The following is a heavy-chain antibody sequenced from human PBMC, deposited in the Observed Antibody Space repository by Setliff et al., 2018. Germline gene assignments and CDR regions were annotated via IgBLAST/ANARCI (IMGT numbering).Heavy chain of an antibody. V-gene: IGHV1-24*01. CDR3: ATVEHVLRFLEWLSRAECFQH. CDR2: FDPEDGET. D-gene: IGHD3-3*01. CDR1: GYTLTELS. Sequence: ASVKVSCKVSGYTLTELSMHWVRQAPGKGLEWMGGFDPEDGETIYAQKFQGRVTMTEDTSTDTAYMELSSLRSEDTAVYYCATVEHVLRFLEWLSRAECFQHWGQGTLVTVPQ. J-gene: IGHJ1*01.